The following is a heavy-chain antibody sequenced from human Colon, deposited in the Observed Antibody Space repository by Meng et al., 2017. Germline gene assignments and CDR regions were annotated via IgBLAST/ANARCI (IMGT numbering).Heavy chain of an antibody. CDR2: IYYSGST. CDR1: GGSVISNSYY. D-gene: IGHD5-12*01. V-gene: IGHV4-61*01. CDR3: ARDSGYDKNWFDP. J-gene: IGHJ5*02. Sequence: QLQDSGPGLVRPSETLPLTCTVSGGSVISNSYYWSWIRQPPGKGLEWIGFIYYSGSTNYNPSLKSRVTISVDTSKNQFSLKVSSVTAADTAVYYCARDSGYDKNWFDPWGQGTLVTVSS.